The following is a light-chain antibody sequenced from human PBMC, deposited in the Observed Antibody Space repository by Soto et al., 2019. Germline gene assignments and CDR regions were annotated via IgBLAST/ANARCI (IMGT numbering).Light chain of an antibody. Sequence: QSALTQPPSMSAAPGQKVTISCSGSSSNIENNYVSWYQQDPGTAPKLLIYDNNRRPSGIPDRFSGSKSGTSATLGITGLRPGDEAHFSCVTWDSSLNVVVFGGGTKVTV. J-gene: IGLJ2*01. CDR3: VTWDSSLNVVV. V-gene: IGLV1-51*01. CDR2: DNN. CDR1: SSNIENNY.